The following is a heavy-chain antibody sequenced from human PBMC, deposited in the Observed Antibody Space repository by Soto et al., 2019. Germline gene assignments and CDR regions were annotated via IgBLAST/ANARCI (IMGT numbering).Heavy chain of an antibody. CDR2: ISSSSSYI. V-gene: IGHV3-21*01. CDR3: ARVRFGSPHVGAFDI. D-gene: IGHD1-26*01. CDR1: GFTFSSHS. Sequence: EVQLVESGGGLVKPGGSLRLSCAASGFTFSSHSMNWVRQAPGKGLEWVSSISSSSSYIYYADSVKGRFTISRDNAKNSLYLQMNSLRAEDTAVYYCARVRFGSPHVGAFDIWGQGTMVTVSS. J-gene: IGHJ3*02.